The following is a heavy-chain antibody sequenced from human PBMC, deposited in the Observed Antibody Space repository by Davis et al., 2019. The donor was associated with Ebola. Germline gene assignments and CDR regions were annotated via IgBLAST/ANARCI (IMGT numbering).Heavy chain of an antibody. CDR3: ARHLSSSLRLQPYFDY. D-gene: IGHD5-24*01. CDR2: IYYSGST. Sequence: LRLSCAVSGGFVSSGGYSWSWIRQPPGKGLEWIGSIYYSGSTYYNPSLKSRVTISVDTSKNQFSLKLSSVTAADTAVYYCARHLSSSLRLQPYFDYWGQGTLVTVSS. CDR1: GGFVSSGGYS. V-gene: IGHV4-30-2*03. J-gene: IGHJ4*02.